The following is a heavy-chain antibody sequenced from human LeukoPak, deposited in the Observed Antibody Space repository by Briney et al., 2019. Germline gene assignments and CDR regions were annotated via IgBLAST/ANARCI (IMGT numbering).Heavy chain of an antibody. J-gene: IGHJ6*02. CDR1: GFTFRSYD. D-gene: IGHD2-15*01. CDR2: INIAGDT. V-gene: IGHV3-13*04. Sequence: GSLRLSCAASGFTFRSYDMHWVRQPTGKGLEWVSGINIAGDTYYPGSVKGRFTISRQNAKNSLYLQINSLRAGDTAVYYCARDGCRGGSCTNWYYGLDVWGQGTTVTVSS. CDR3: ARDGCRGGSCTNWYYGLDV.